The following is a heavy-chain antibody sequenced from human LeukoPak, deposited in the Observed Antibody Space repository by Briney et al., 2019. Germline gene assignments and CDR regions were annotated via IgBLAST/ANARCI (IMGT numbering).Heavy chain of an antibody. CDR3: ARLLSSGHPFDV. D-gene: IGHD6-25*01. Sequence: GGSLRLSCAASGFTFSVHYMDWVRQAPGKGLEWVGRSRNKANSYTTEYAASVKDRFTISRDDSQNSVYLQMNGLKSEDTAVYYCARLLSSGHPFDVWGQGTVVTVSS. CDR1: GFTFSVHY. CDR2: SRNKANSYTT. J-gene: IGHJ3*01. V-gene: IGHV3-72*01.